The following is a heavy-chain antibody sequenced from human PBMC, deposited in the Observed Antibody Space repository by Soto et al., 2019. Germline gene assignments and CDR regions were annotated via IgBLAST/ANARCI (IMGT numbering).Heavy chain of an antibody. D-gene: IGHD3-16*01. CDR2: IYYSVIT. CDR3: ARRYGGKFDY. CDR1: CGSISSYY. Sequence: SETLSLTCTVSCGSISSYYWSWIRQPPGNGLYCIGYIYYSVITNXXPSLKSRXXISVDTSKNHXSLKLXSVTAAYTAVYYCARRYGGKFDYWRQGTLVTVSS. V-gene: IGHV4-59*01. J-gene: IGHJ4*02.